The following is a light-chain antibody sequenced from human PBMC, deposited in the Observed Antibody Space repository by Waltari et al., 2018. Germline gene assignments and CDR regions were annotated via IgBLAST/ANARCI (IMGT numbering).Light chain of an antibody. CDR2: GAS. CDR3: QHYVRLPAT. J-gene: IGKJ1*01. Sequence: IVLTQSPGTLALSPRERDTLSSTASQSVSRSIAWYQQKPGQAPKLLIYGASTRATGIPDRFTGSGYGTDFILTISSLEPEDFAIYFCQHYVRLPATFGQGTKVEIK. V-gene: IGKV3-20*01. CDR1: QSVSRS.